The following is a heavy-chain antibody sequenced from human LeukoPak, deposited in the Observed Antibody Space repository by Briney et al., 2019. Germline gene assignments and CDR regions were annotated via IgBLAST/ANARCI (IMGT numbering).Heavy chain of an antibody. D-gene: IGHD3-16*01. V-gene: IGHV3-64*01. Sequence: GGSLRLSCAASGFTFSSYATHWVRQAPGKGLEYVSAISSNGGSTYYANSVKGRFTISRDNSKNTLYLQMGSLRAEDMAVYYCGRVKEVAEYYFDYWGQGPLAPVP. J-gene: IGHJ4*02. CDR2: ISSNGGST. CDR3: GRVKEVAEYYFDY. CDR1: GFTFSSYA.